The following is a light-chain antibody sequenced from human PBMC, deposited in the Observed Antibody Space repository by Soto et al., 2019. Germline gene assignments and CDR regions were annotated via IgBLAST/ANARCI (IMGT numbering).Light chain of an antibody. J-gene: IGKJ5*01. CDR3: QQYGSSTIT. CDR1: QSVSSSY. Sequence: EIVLTQSPGTLSLSPGERATLSCRASQSVSSSYLAWYQQKPGQAPRLLIYGASSRATDIPDRFSGSGSGTDFALIISRLEPEDFAVYYCQQYGSSTITFGQGTRLEIK. V-gene: IGKV3-20*01. CDR2: GAS.